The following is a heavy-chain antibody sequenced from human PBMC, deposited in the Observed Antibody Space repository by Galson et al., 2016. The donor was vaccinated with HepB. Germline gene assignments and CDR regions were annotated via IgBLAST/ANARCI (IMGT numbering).Heavy chain of an antibody. Sequence: SLRLSCAASGFTFSSYDMLWVRQAAGRGLEWVSLIGIAGDTYYPGPVKGRFTISRDNSKNTVYLQMNSLRAEDTAVYYWAKSLSGTGWYLDSWGQGTLVTVSS. CDR3: AKSLSGTGWYLDS. J-gene: IGHJ4*02. V-gene: IGHV3-13*01. CDR2: IGIAGDT. CDR1: GFTFSSYD. D-gene: IGHD6-19*01.